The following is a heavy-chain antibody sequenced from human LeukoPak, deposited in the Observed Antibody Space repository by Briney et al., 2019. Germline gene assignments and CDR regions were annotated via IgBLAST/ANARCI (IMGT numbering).Heavy chain of an antibody. Sequence: GGSLRLSCAAFGFTFSSYAMSWVRQAPGKGLEWVSAISGSGGSTYYADSVKGRFTISRDNSKNTLYLQMNSLRAEDTAVYYCAKGRRYSSSWYYFDYWGQGTLVTVSS. CDR3: AKGRRYSSSWYYFDY. D-gene: IGHD6-13*01. V-gene: IGHV3-23*01. J-gene: IGHJ4*02. CDR2: ISGSGGST. CDR1: GFTFSSYA.